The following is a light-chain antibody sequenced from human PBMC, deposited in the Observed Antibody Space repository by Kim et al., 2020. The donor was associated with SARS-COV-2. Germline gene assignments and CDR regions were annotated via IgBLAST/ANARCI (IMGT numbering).Light chain of an antibody. J-gene: IGKJ1*01. Sequence: SPGERAALSCRASTSVSSSYLAWDQQKPGQAPRLLIYGASSRATGIPDRFSGSGSGTDFTLTISRLEPEDFAVYYCQQYGSSPRTFGQGTKVDIK. V-gene: IGKV3-20*01. CDR2: GAS. CDR1: TSVSSSY. CDR3: QQYGSSPRT.